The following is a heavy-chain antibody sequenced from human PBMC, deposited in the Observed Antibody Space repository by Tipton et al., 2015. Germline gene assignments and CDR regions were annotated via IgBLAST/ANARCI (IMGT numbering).Heavy chain of an antibody. CDR2: IYYSGST. CDR3: ARDTYDQRFSL. CDR1: GGSISSYY. Sequence: LRLSCTVSGGSISSYYWSWIRQPPGKGLEWIGYIYYSGSTNYNPSLKSRVTISVDTSKNQFSLKLSSVTAADTAVYYCARDTYDQRFSLWGQGTLVTVSS. V-gene: IGHV4-59*01. D-gene: IGHD3-22*01. J-gene: IGHJ4*02.